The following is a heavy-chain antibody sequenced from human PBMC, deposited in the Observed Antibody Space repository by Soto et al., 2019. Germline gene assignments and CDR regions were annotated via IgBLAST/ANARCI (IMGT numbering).Heavy chain of an antibody. Sequence: EVQLLESGGGLVQPGGSLRVSCAASGFTFSSSGMGWVRQAPGKGLEWLSVISGSGSSAYYGDSVKGRFTISRDNSKNTLFLQMNSLRAEDTAVYYCAKERATTTAFDYWGQGALVTVSS. CDR1: GFTFSSSG. CDR2: ISGSGSSA. CDR3: AKERATTTAFDY. J-gene: IGHJ4*02. V-gene: IGHV3-23*01. D-gene: IGHD4-17*01.